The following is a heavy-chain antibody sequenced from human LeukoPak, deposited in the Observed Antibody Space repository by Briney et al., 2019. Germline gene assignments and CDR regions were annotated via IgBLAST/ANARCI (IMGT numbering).Heavy chain of an antibody. J-gene: IGHJ3*02. CDR3: ARLLSSSGAFDI. CDR1: GGSISSNSYY. CDR2: IYYSGTT. Sequence: SETLSLTCTVSGGSISSNSYYWGWIRQPPGTGLEWIGSIYYSGTTYYNPSLKSRVTISVDTSKNQFYLKLSSVTAADTTVYYCARLLSSSGAFDIRGQGTMLTVSS. D-gene: IGHD6-6*01. V-gene: IGHV4-39*01.